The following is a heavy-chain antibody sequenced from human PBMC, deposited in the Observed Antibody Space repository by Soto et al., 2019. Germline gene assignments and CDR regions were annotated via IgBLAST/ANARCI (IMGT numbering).Heavy chain of an antibody. CDR3: AKGKAARTYGMDV. CDR2: ISDSGGIT. J-gene: IGHJ6*02. V-gene: IGHV3-23*01. D-gene: IGHD6-13*01. CDR1: AFTFSSYA. Sequence: EVQLLESGGGLVQPGGSLRLAVAASAFTFSSYAMNWVRQAPGKGLEWVSAISDSGGITYHADSVKGRFTVSRDNSRNTLYLQMNSLRAEDTAVYYCAKGKAARTYGMDVWGQGTTVTVSS.